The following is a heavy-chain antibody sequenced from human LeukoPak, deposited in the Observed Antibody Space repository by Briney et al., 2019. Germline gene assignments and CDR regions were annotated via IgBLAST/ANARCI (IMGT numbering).Heavy chain of an antibody. CDR3: ARDGTAAGLYFDL. CDR2: IRQDGGEK. J-gene: IGHJ4*01. V-gene: IGHV3-7*01. CDR1: GFTFSSYW. D-gene: IGHD6-13*01. Sequence: GGSLRLSCAVSGFTFSSYWTNWVRQAPGKGPEWVASIRQDGGEKSYVDSVKGRFTISRDNTKNSLYLQINSLRAEDTAVYYCARDGTAAGLYFDLWGQGTLVTVSS.